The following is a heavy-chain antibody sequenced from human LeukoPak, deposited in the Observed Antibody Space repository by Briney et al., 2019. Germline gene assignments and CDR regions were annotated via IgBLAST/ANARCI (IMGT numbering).Heavy chain of an antibody. CDR3: ARHPFATPFDY. J-gene: IGHJ4*02. CDR2: AYYSGHT. D-gene: IGHD2-15*01. Sequence: NSSETLSLTCAVYGGSFSGYYWSWIRQPPGKGLEWIGYAYYSGHTNYNSSLKSRVTMSLDTSKSQFSLRLSSVTAADTAVYFCARHPFATPFDYWGPGTLVTVSS. V-gene: IGHV4-59*08. CDR1: GGSFSGYY.